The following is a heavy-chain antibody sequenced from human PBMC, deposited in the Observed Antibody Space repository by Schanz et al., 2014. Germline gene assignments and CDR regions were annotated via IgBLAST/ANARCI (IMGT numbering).Heavy chain of an antibody. D-gene: IGHD4-17*01. CDR2: ISYDGNNE. CDR3: VRDLGGDQTDY. J-gene: IGHJ4*02. V-gene: IGHV3-33*05. CDR1: GFTLSSYG. Sequence: QVQLVESGGGVVQPGRSLRLSCSASGFTLSSYGMHWVRQAPGKGLEWLAVISYDGNNEDYADSVKGRFTISRDNSKNTLYLQVNSLRAEDTAVYYCVRDLGGDQTDYWGQGTLVTVSS.